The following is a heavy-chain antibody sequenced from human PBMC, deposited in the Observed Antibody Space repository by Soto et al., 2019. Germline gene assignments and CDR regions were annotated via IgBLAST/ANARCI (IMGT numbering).Heavy chain of an antibody. D-gene: IGHD6-19*01. CDR3: AREGAYSSGWYDVDY. J-gene: IGHJ4*02. V-gene: IGHV1-8*01. CDR2: MNPNSGNT. Sequence: ASVKVSFKASGYTFTSYDINWVRQATGQGLEWMGWMNPNSGNTGYAQKFQGRVTMTRNTSISTAYMELSGLRSEDTAVYYCAREGAYSSGWYDVDYWGQGTLVTVSS. CDR1: GYTFTSYD.